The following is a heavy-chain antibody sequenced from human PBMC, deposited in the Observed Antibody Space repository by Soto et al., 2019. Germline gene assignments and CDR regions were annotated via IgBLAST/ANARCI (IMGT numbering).Heavy chain of an antibody. D-gene: IGHD5-12*01. Sequence: EVQLVESGGGLVQPGRSLRLSCAASGFTFDDYAMHWVRQAPGKGLEWVSGITWNSDTIGYADSVKGRFAISRDNAKNSLYLQMNSLRAEDTALYYCAKDSGYTGYGTYGMDVWGQGTTVTVSS. CDR3: AKDSGYTGYGTYGMDV. V-gene: IGHV3-9*01. CDR1: GFTFDDYA. J-gene: IGHJ6*02. CDR2: ITWNSDTI.